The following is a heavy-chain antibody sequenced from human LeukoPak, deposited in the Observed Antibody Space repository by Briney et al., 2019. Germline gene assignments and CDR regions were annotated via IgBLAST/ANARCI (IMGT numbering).Heavy chain of an antibody. Sequence: SETLSLTCTVSGRSISKYYWSWTRKPRGEGLEWLGYIFYSGSTNSNTSLKRRVTKSVDTSKNQFSLKLSSVTAADTAVYYCERGPRDYGGNSGFDYWGQGTLVTVSS. CDR1: GRSISKYY. D-gene: IGHD4-23*01. CDR2: IFYSGST. V-gene: IGHV4-59*01. CDR3: ERGPRDYGGNSGFDY. J-gene: IGHJ4*02.